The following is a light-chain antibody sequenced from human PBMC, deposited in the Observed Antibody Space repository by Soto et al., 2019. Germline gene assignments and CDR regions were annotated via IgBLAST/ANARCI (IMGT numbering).Light chain of an antibody. CDR3: RSYASSNNVGV. CDR1: SSDVGGYKY. J-gene: IGLJ1*01. Sequence: QSALTQPPSASGSPGQSVTISCTGTSSDVGGYKYVSWYQQHPGKAPKLMIFEDNKRPSGVPDRFSGSKSGTSASLAVSGLQAEDEADYYCRSYASSNNVGVFGTGTKLTVL. CDR2: EDN. V-gene: IGLV2-8*01.